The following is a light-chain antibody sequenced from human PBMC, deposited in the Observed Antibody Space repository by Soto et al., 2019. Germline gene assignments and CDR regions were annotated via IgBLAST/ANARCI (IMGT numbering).Light chain of an antibody. CDR2: SNS. Sequence: QSVLTQPPSASGTPGQRVTISCSGSSSNIGSNTVNWYQQLPGTAPKLLIYSNSQRPSRVPDRFSGSKSGTSASLAISGLQAWEWADYYCAAWDDSLNGHVVFGGGTKLTVL. CDR3: AAWDDSLNGHVV. V-gene: IGLV1-44*01. CDR1: SSNIGSNT. J-gene: IGLJ2*01.